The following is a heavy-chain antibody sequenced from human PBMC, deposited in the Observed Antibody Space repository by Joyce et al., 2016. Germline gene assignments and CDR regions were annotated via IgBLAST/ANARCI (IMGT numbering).Heavy chain of an antibody. CDR1: GKSLTNYY. CDR2: INPTGRST. D-gene: IGHD4-11*01. Sequence: QVHLVQSGAEVKKPGASVKVSCKASGKSLTNYYVHWVRQAPGQGLEWMGNINPTGRSTRSAQNFQGRLTLTRDMSTSTVYMELTGLTSEDTAVYYCARDGPDEFASKFLLDSWGQGTLLSVSS. V-gene: IGHV1-46*01. CDR3: ARDGPDEFASKFLLDS. J-gene: IGHJ4*02.